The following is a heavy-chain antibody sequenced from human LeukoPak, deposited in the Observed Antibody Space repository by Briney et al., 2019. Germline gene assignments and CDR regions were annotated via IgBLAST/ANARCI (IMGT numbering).Heavy chain of an antibody. V-gene: IGHV4-59*11. D-gene: IGHD3-22*01. J-gene: IGHJ3*01. CDR3: ASDSISMNAFDA. Sequence: SETLSLTCTVSGDSFTTHYWSWIRQPPGRGLEWIGYISYLGSTNYNPSLKSRVTISIDTSKNEVSLMLTSVTAAGTAVYYCASDSISMNAFDAWGQGTMVTVSS. CDR1: GDSFTTHY. CDR2: ISYLGST.